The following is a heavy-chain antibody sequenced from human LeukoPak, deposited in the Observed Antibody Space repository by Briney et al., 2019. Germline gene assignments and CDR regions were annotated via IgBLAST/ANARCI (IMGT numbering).Heavy chain of an antibody. J-gene: IGHJ4*02. V-gene: IGHV3-23*01. D-gene: IGHD3-16*01. CDR3: AKDFNMITFGGVFDY. Sequence: GGTLRLSCAASGFTFSSYGMSWVRQAPGKGLEGVSAISGSGGSTYYADSVKGRFTISRDNSKNTLYLQMNSLRAEDTAVYYCAKDFNMITFGGVFDYWGQGTLVTVSS. CDR1: GFTFSSYG. CDR2: ISGSGGST.